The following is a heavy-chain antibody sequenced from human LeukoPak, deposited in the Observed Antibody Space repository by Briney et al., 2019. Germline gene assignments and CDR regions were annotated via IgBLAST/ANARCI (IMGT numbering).Heavy chain of an antibody. CDR3: VRELAVTTREYHFDL. V-gene: IGHV3-48*03. CDR2: ISGTSSGSTTII. D-gene: IGHD1-1*01. CDR1: GIIFSTYA. J-gene: IGHJ4*02. Sequence: PGGCLRLSCEFSGIIFSTYALTWVRQAPGKGLEWISYISGTSSGSTTIIPYADSVKGHFTISRDNAKNSLYLRMSSLRAEDTALYFCVRELAVTTREYHFDLWGQGTLVTVSS.